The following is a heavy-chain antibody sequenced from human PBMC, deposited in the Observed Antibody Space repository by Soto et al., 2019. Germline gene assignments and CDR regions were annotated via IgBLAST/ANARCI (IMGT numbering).Heavy chain of an antibody. CDR3: GRGGSDSPMAPGY. J-gene: IGHJ4*02. CDR1: GFTFSSYW. V-gene: IGHV3-74*01. Sequence: PWGSLRLSCSASGFTFSSYWMHWFRQAPGKGLVWVSRINPDGSATNYADSVKGRFTISRDNAKNTLYLQMNSLRAEDTAVFYCGRGGSDSPMAPGYWGQGTLVTVSS. D-gene: IGHD5-18*01. CDR2: INPDGSAT.